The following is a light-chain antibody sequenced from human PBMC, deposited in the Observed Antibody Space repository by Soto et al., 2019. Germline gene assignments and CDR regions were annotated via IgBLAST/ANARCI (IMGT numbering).Light chain of an antibody. J-gene: IGKJ1*01. V-gene: IGKV3D-15*01. CDR1: QSVVTN. Sequence: EIVMTQSPATLSVSPGERATLSCRASQSVVTNLAWYQQKPGQAPRLLIYGASIRAAGVPDRFSGSGSGTEFTLTISRLEPEDFTVYYCHHYETFGQGTKVDIK. CDR3: HHYET. CDR2: GAS.